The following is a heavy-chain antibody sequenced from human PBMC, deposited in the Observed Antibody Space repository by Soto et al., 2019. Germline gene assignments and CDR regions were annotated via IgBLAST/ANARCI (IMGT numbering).Heavy chain of an antibody. CDR2: IYYSGST. CDR1: GGSISSRSYY. Sequence: SETLSLTCTVSGGSISSRSYYWGWIRQPPGKGLEWIGSIYYSGSTYYNPSLKSRVTISVDTSKNQFSLKLSSVTAADTAVYYCARQVVEVGALHDYWGQGTLVTVSS. D-gene: IGHD1-26*01. J-gene: IGHJ4*02. CDR3: ARQVVEVGALHDY. V-gene: IGHV4-39*01.